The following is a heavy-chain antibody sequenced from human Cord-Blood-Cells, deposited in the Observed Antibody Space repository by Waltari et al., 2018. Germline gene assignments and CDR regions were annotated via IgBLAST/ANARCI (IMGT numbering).Heavy chain of an antibody. CDR1: GDSVSSNSAA. CDR3: ARDPGITGTFDY. Sequence: VQLQQSGPGLVKPSQTLSLTCAISGDSVSSNSAAWNWIRKSPSRGLGGLGRTEHKSKWYNDYAGSVKSRITINPVTSKNQYSVQVNSVAREDTAVYYCARDPGITGTFDYWGQGTLVTVSS. V-gene: IGHV6-1*01. J-gene: IGHJ4*02. CDR2: TEHKSKWYN. D-gene: IGHD1-7*01.